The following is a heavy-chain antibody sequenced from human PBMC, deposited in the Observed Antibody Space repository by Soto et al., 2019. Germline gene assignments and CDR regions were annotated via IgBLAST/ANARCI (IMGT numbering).Heavy chain of an antibody. CDR3: ARGTAQWTTFGY. D-gene: IGHD6-19*01. CDR1: GGSISSYF. CDR2: IYYGST. Sequence: QVQLQESGPGLVKPSETLSLTCTISGGSISSYFWSWIRQPPGKGLEWIGYIYYGSTNYNPSLKRRVIISVHTSQNPFSPKLSSVTAADTAVYYCARGTAQWTTFGYWGQGTLVTVSS. V-gene: IGHV4-59*01. J-gene: IGHJ4*02.